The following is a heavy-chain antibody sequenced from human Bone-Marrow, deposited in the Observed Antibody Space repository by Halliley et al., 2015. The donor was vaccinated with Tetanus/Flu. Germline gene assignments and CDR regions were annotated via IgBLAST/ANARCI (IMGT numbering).Heavy chain of an antibody. Sequence: KGLELIAYIYDSGSTNYNPPLKNRVTISVDTSKNQFSLKLSSVTAADTAVYYCARDMPFDSWGQGISVTFSS. D-gene: IGHD2-2*01. CDR2: IYDSGST. V-gene: IGHV4-59*01. J-gene: IGHJ4*02. CDR3: ARDMPFDS.